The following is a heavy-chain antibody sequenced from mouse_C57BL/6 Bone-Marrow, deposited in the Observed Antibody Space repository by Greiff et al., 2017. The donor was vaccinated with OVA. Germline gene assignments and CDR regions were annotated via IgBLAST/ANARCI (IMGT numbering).Heavy chain of an antibody. D-gene: IGHD1-1*01. J-gene: IGHJ4*01. CDR3: ARSGITTVEGDFAMDY. V-gene: IGHV1-55*01. CDR2: IYPGSGRT. Sequence: VQLQQSGAELVKPGDSGEGAWKASGYTFTSYWVHFVKHRPGPGLHRIGDIYPGSGRTNYNEKFKSKATLTVDTSSSTAYMQLSSLTSEDSAVYYCARSGITTVEGDFAMDYWGQGTSVTVSS. CDR1: GYTFTSYW.